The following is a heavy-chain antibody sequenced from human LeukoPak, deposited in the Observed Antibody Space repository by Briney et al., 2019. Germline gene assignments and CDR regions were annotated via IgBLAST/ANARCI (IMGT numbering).Heavy chain of an antibody. D-gene: IGHD6-19*01. CDR2: ISGSGRST. Sequence: PGGSLRLSCAASGFTFSSYAMTWVRQAPGKGLEWVSTISGSGRSTYYADSVKGRFTISRDNSKNTLYLQMNSLRAEDTALYYCARVGSSAWPFGWGQGTLVTVSS. J-gene: IGHJ4*02. CDR3: ARVGSSAWPFG. V-gene: IGHV3-23*01. CDR1: GFTFSSYA.